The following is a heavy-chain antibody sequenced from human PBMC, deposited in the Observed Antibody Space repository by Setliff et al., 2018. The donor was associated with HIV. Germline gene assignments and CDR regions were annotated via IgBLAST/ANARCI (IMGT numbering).Heavy chain of an antibody. CDR2: ISGSGDST. J-gene: IGHJ6*03. D-gene: IGHD2-2*01. V-gene: IGHV3-23*01. CDR3: ARGRRVSSNYYYYYYMDV. Sequence: GGSLRLSCAASGFTFSSYAITWVRQAPGKGLEWVSAISGSGDSTFYADSVKGRFTISRDNSKNTLFLQMNSLGAEDTAVYYCARGRRVSSNYYYYYYMDVWGKGTTVTVSS. CDR1: GFTFSSYA.